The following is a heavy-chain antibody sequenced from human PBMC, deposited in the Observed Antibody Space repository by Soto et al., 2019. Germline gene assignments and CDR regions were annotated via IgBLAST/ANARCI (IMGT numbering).Heavy chain of an antibody. CDR1: GFTFSSYG. J-gene: IGHJ6*02. CDR3: ARVYSWTKAYYYYDMDV. Sequence: GGSLRLSCAASGFTFSSYGMHWVRQAPGEGLEWVAVIWYDGSNKYYADSVKGRFTISRDNSKNTLYLQMNSLRAEDTAVYYCARVYSWTKAYYYYDMDVWGQGTTVTVS. D-gene: IGHD1-1*01. CDR2: IWYDGSNK. V-gene: IGHV3-33*01.